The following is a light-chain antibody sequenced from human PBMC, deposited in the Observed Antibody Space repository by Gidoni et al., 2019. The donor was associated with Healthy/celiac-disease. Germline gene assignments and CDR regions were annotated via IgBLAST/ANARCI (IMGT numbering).Light chain of an antibody. Sequence: DIQVTQSPASLSASLGARVTITCRASQSISTYFNWYQQKPGKAPKLLIYAASSLQSGVPSRFSGSGSGTDFTLTISSLPPEDFATYYCQQSYTTPCTFGQGTKVEIK. CDR2: AAS. J-gene: IGKJ1*01. CDR1: QSISTY. CDR3: QQSYTTPCT. V-gene: IGKV1-39*01.